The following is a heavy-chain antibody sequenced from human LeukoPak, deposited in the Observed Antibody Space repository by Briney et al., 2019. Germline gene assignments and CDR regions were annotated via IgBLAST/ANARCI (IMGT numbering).Heavy chain of an antibody. J-gene: IGHJ4*02. CDR1: GFTFSSYS. V-gene: IGHV3-21*01. CDR3: ASGPWFGESADY. CDR2: ISSSSSYI. D-gene: IGHD3-10*01. Sequence: GGSLRLSSAASGFTFSSYSMNWVRQAPGKGLEWVSSISSSSSYIYYADSVKGRFTISRDNAKNSLYLQMNSLRAEDTAVYYCASGPWFGESADYWGQGTLVTVSS.